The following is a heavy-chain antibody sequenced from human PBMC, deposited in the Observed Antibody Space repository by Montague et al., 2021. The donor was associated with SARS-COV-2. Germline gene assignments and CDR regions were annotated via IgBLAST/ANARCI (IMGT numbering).Heavy chain of an antibody. J-gene: IGHJ2*01. V-gene: IGHV3-23*01. D-gene: IGHD3-16*01. CDR2: ISGTGCHP. CDR1: GFTFSTYS. CDR3: AKDQVCNVCLYFDL. Sequence: SLRLSCAASGFTFSTYSMSWVRQTPGKGLEWVAAISGTGCHPYYADSMAGRFTISRDNSKNTLYLQMDGLRADDTAIYYCAKDQVCNVCLYFDLWGRGTLVTVSS.